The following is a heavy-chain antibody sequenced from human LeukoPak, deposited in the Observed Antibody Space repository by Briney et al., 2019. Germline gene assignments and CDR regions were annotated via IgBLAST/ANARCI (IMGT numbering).Heavy chain of an antibody. J-gene: IGHJ4*02. Sequence: GGSLRLSCATTGFTFSNYWMNWVRQAPGKGLEWVAIVNTDVSEKHYVDSVRGRFIVSRDNAKNSLYLQITSLRGDDTALYYCARSDQGPEEWGQGTLVTVSS. CDR3: ARSDQGPEE. CDR1: GFTFSNYW. V-gene: IGHV3-7*01. CDR2: VNTDVSEK. D-gene: IGHD2-2*01.